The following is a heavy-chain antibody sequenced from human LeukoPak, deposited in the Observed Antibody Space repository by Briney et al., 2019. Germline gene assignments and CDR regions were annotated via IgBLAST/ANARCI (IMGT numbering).Heavy chain of an antibody. CDR1: GYTFTSYG. D-gene: IGHD3-3*01. J-gene: IGHJ6*02. Sequence: ASVKVSCKASGYTFTSYGISWVRQAPGQGLEWMGWISAYNGNTNYAQKLQGRVTMTTDTSTSTAYMELSSLRSEDTAVYYCATAFGIYDFWSGPIIYGMDVWGQGTTVTVSS. V-gene: IGHV1-18*01. CDR3: ATAFGIYDFWSGPIIYGMDV. CDR2: ISAYNGNT.